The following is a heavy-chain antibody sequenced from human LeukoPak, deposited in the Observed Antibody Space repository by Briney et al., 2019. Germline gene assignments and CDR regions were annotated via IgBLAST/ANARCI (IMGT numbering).Heavy chain of an antibody. CDR2: IIPILGIA. CDR1: GGTFSSYA. CDR3: ARDLYSGHEGNAFDI. Sequence: ASVKVSCKASGGTFSSYAITWVRQAPGQGLEWRGRIIPILGIASYAQKFQGRVTIIADKSTSTAYMELSSLRSEDTAVYYCARDLYSGHEGNAFDIWGQGTMVTVSS. J-gene: IGHJ3*02. D-gene: IGHD5-12*01. V-gene: IGHV1-69*04.